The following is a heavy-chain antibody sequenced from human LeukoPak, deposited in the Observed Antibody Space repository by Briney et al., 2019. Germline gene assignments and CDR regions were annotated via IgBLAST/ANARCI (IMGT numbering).Heavy chain of an antibody. CDR1: GGSISSYY. Sequence: SETLSLTCTVSGGSISSYYWSWIRQPPGKGLEWIGYIYYSGSTNHNPSLKSRVTISVDTSKNQFSLKLSSVTAADTAVYYCARSYCGGDCYLWAFDIWGQGTMVTVSS. CDR3: ARSYCGGDCYLWAFDI. CDR2: IYYSGST. D-gene: IGHD2-21*02. J-gene: IGHJ3*02. V-gene: IGHV4-59*01.